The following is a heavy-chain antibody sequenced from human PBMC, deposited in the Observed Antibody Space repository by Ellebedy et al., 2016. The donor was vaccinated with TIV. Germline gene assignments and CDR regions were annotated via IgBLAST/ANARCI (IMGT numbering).Heavy chain of an antibody. CDR1: GFDFSTYN. Sequence: GGSLRLXXVASGFDFSTYNMNWVRQAPGKGLEWVSAISESGGSTYNADSVKGRFTISRDNSKNTLFLQMNSLRAEDTAVYYCAKPARTDATDFWGQGTLVTVSS. V-gene: IGHV3-23*01. CDR3: AKPARTDATDF. CDR2: ISESGGST. J-gene: IGHJ4*02. D-gene: IGHD4-17*01.